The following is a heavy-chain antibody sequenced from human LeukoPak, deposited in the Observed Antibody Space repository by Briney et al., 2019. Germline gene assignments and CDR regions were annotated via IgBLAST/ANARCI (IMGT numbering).Heavy chain of an antibody. CDR3: ARVEEGYGSGRRENYYYYYVDV. Sequence: SETLSLTCTVSGASISNYYWSWIRQPPGKRLEWIGNIHYSGSTNYNPSLKSRVTISVDTSKNQFSLKLSSVTAADTAVYYCARVEEGYGSGRRENYYYYYVDVWGRGTTVTISS. D-gene: IGHD3-10*01. J-gene: IGHJ6*03. CDR1: GASISNYY. CDR2: IHYSGST. V-gene: IGHV4-59*01.